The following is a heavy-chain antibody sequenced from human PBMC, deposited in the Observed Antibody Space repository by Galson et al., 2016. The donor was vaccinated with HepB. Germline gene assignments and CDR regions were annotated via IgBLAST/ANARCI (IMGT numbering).Heavy chain of an antibody. CDR3: ARGSARDAYNFDPNYFDY. CDR1: GGSFNAYY. Sequence: SETLSLTCAVSGGSFNAYYWTWIRQPPGKGLEWIGEIKHSGRTNYNPSLESRVTMSVDTSKKQFSVKLTSVTAADTAVYYCARGSARDAYNFDPNYFDYWGQGTLVTVSS. V-gene: IGHV4-34*01. CDR2: IKHSGRT. D-gene: IGHD5-24*01. J-gene: IGHJ4*02.